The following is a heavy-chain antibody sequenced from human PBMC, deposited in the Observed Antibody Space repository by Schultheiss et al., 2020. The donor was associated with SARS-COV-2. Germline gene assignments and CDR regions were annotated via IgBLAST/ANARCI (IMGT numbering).Heavy chain of an antibody. D-gene: IGHD1-26*01. J-gene: IGHJ3*02. V-gene: IGHV4-34*01. CDR3: ARSRIVGATTDAFDI. CDR1: GGSISSYY. Sequence: SETLSLTCTVSGGSISSYYWSWIRQPPGKGLEWIGEINHSGSTNYNPSLKSRVTISVDTSKNQFSLKLSSVTAADTAVYYCARSRIVGATTDAFDIWGQGTMVTVSS. CDR2: INHSGST.